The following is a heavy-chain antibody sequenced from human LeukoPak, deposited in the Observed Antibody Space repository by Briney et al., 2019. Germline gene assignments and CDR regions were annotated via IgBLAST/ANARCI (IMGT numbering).Heavy chain of an antibody. J-gene: IGHJ3*02. CDR3: ARVLRQTAAGGYDAFDI. CDR2: IYYSGST. CDR1: GGSISSYY. Sequence: SETLSLTCTVSGGSISSYYGSWIRQPPGKGLEWIGYIYYSGSTNYNPSLKSRVTISVDTSKNQFSLKLGSVTAADTAVYYCARVLRQTAAGGYDAFDIWGQGTMVTVSS. V-gene: IGHV4-59*01. D-gene: IGHD6-13*01.